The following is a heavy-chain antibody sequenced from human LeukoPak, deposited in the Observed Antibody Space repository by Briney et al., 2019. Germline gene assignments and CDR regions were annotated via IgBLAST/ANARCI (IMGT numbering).Heavy chain of an antibody. Sequence: PSETLSLTCTVSGDSISSSSYYWGWIRQPPGKGLEWIGSIYYSGRTYYNPSLKSRVTISIDTSKNQFSLKLTSVTAADTAVYYCARHRYYYDSGSYSAWGQGNLVTVSS. CDR2: IYYSGRT. V-gene: IGHV4-39*01. J-gene: IGHJ5*02. CDR3: ARHRYYYDSGSYSA. CDR1: GDSISSSSYY. D-gene: IGHD3-10*01.